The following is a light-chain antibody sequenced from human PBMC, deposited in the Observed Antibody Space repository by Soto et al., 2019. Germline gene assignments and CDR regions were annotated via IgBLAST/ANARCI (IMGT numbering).Light chain of an antibody. CDR2: DAS. J-gene: IGKJ3*01. CDR3: QQSDDWPPFFT. V-gene: IGKV3-15*01. CDR1: QSVNSN. Sequence: EIVMTQSPATLSVSPGERATLSCRASQSVNSNLAWYQQKPGQAPRLLIYDASTRATGIPARFSGSGSGTEFTLTISSLQSEDFAVYYCQQSDDWPPFFTFGPGTKVDIK.